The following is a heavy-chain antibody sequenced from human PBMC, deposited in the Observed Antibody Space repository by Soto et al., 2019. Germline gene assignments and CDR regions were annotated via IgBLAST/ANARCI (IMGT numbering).Heavy chain of an antibody. Sequence: EVRLLESGGGLVQPGGSLRLSCAASGFTFSVYAMSWVRQAPGKGLEWVSGISGSGDSTHYADSVKGRFTVSRDNSKSMLYVQTNSLRAEDTAIYYWAKALYGGFTYWGQGTLVTVSS. CDR3: AKALYGGFTY. D-gene: IGHD3-10*01. CDR2: ISGSGDST. V-gene: IGHV3-23*01. J-gene: IGHJ4*02. CDR1: GFTFSVYA.